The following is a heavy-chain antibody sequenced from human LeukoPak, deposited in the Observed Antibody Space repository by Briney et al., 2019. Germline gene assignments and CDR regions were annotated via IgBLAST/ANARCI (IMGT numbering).Heavy chain of an antibody. D-gene: IGHD5/OR15-5a*01. CDR2: IHISGGT. Sequence: SETLSLTCSVSGVSISAYFWSWIRQPAGKGLEWIGRIHISGGTNYNPSLQSRVTLSVDTSKNQLSLNLTSVTAADTAVYYCTRGSRTHDYWGQGTLVTVSS. J-gene: IGHJ4*02. V-gene: IGHV4-4*07. CDR1: GVSISAYF. CDR3: TRGSRTHDY.